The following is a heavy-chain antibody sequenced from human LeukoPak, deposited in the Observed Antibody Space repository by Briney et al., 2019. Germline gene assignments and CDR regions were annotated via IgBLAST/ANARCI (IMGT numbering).Heavy chain of an antibody. D-gene: IGHD3-10*01. CDR3: ARDLGMVRGRSLDY. J-gene: IGHJ4*02. CDR2: ISSSSSTI. CDR1: GFTFSSYS. V-gene: IGHV3-48*01. Sequence: SGGSLRLSCAASGFTFSSYSMNWVRQAPGKGLEWVSYISSSSSTIYYADSVKGRFTISRDNAKNSLYLQMNSLRAEDTAVYYCARDLGMVRGRSLDYWGQGTLVTVSS.